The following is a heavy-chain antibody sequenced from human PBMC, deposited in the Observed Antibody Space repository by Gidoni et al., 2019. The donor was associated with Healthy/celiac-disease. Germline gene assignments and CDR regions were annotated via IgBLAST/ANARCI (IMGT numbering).Heavy chain of an antibody. CDR2: IYYSGST. J-gene: IGHJ4*02. D-gene: IGHD2-15*01. CDR3: ASGSVGKPGYCSGGSCYSPQPNFDY. Sequence: QVQLQESGPGLVKPSQTLSLPCTVSGGSISSGGYSWRCIRQHPGKGLEWIGYIYYSGSTYYSPSIKSRVTISVETSKTQFSLKLSSVTAVDTAVYYCASGSVGKPGYCSGGSCYSPQPNFDYWGQGTLVTVSS. CDR1: GGSISSGGYS. V-gene: IGHV4-31*03.